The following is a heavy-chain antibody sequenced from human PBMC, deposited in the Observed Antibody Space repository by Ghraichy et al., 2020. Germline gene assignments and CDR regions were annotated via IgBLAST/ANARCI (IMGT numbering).Heavy chain of an antibody. CDR2: IYYSGST. J-gene: IGHJ6*02. D-gene: IGHD3-3*01. CDR1: GGSISSSSYY. Sequence: SETLSLTCTVSGGSISSSSYYWGWIRQPPGKGLEWIGSIYYSGSTYYNPSLKSRVTISVDTSKNQFSLKLSSVTAADTAVYYCARHGDPDYYYYGMDVWGQGTTVTVSS. CDR3: ARHGDPDYYYYGMDV. V-gene: IGHV4-39*01.